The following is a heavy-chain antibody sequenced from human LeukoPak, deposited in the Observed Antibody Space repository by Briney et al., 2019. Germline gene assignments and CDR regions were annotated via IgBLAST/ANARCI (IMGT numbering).Heavy chain of an antibody. V-gene: IGHV3-30*18. CDR1: GFTFSSYG. D-gene: IGHD5-12*01. CDR3: AKDRYSGYDYNWFDP. J-gene: IGHJ5*02. CDR2: ISYDGSNK. Sequence: GGSLRLSCAASGFTFSSYGMNWVRQAPGKGLEWVAVISYDGSNKYYADSVKGRFTISRDNSKNTLYLQMNSLRAEDTAVYYCAKDRYSGYDYNWFDPWGQGTLVTVSS.